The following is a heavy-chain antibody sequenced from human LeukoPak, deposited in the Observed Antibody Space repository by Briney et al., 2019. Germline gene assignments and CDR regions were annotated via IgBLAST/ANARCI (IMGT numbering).Heavy chain of an antibody. CDR2: ISGSGGST. V-gene: IGHV3-23*01. D-gene: IGHD3-22*01. CDR1: GFTFNSYS. J-gene: IGHJ3*02. Sequence: GGSLRLSCAASGFTFNSYSMSWVRQAPGKGLEWVSAISGSGGSTYYADSVKGRFTISRDNSKNTLYLQMNSLRAEDTAVYYCAKITMIVVVISAFDIWGQGTMVTVSS. CDR3: AKITMIVVVISAFDI.